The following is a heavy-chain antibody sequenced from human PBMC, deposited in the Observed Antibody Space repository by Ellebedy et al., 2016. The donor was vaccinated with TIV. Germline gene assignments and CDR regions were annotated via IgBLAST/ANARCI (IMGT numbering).Heavy chain of an antibody. CDR2: INPTSGFT. J-gene: IGHJ6*02. V-gene: IGHV1-2*02. CDR1: GYTFTGYY. Sequence: AASVKVSCKASGYTFTGYYMHWVRQAPGQGLEWMGWINPTSGFTIYAQKFQGRVTMTRDTSISTANMELTSLPSDDTAVYYCARVDGSGSYLYYYNGMDVWGQGTTVTVSS. D-gene: IGHD3-10*01. CDR3: ARVDGSGSYLYYYNGMDV.